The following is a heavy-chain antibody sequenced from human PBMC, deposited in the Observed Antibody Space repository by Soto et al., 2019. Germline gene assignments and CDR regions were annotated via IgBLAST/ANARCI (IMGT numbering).Heavy chain of an antibody. J-gene: IGHJ4*02. CDR3: ARDRPPDY. CDR1: GYTFTSYY. V-gene: IGHV1-46*01. Sequence: GASVKVSCKASGYTFTSYYMHWVRQAPGQGLEWMGIINPRGGSTSYAQKFQGRVTMTSDSSTSTVYVELSSLGSEDTAVSYCARDRPPDYWGQGTQVTVSS. CDR2: INPRGGST.